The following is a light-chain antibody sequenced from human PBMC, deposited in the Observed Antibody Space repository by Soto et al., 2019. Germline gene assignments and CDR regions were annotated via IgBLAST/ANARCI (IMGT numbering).Light chain of an antibody. J-gene: IGKJ1*01. CDR2: HAS. CDR3: QQYNSYS. Sequence: IQLTQSPSSLSASEGDRVTITCRASQGISSYLAWYQQKPGKAPKLLIYHASNLQSGVPSRFSGSGSGTEFTLTISSLQPDDFATYYCQQYNSYSFGQRTKVDI. V-gene: IGKV1-9*01. CDR1: QGISSY.